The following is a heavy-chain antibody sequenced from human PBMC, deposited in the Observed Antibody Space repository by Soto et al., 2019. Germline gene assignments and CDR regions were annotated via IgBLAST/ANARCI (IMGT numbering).Heavy chain of an antibody. V-gene: IGHV2-5*02. CDR3: AHSAGFVY. Sequence: QITLKESGPTLVKPTQTLTLTCTFSGFSLSTSGVGVGWIRQPPGKALEWLALIYWDDDKRYSPSLKSRLTITKDTSKNRVVLTMTNMDPVDTATYYCAHSAGFVYWGQGTLVTVSS. J-gene: IGHJ4*02. CDR1: GFSLSTSGVG. CDR2: IYWDDDK.